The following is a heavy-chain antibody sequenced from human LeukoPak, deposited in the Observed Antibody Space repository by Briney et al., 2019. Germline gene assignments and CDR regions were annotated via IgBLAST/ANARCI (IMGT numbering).Heavy chain of an antibody. D-gene: IGHD6-13*01. J-gene: IGHJ6*02. Sequence: ASVKVSCKASGYTFTSYYMHWVRQAPGQGLEWMGIINPSGGSTSHAQKFQGRVTMTRDTSTSTVYMELSSLRSEDTAVYYCARAGHPYSSSWHGLRAYYYYGMDVWGQGTTVTVSS. V-gene: IGHV1-46*01. CDR2: INPSGGST. CDR1: GYTFTSYY. CDR3: ARAGHPYSSSWHGLRAYYYYGMDV.